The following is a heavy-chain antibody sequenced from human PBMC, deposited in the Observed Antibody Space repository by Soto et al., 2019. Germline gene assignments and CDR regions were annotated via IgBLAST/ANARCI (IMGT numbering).Heavy chain of an antibody. CDR3: AKVGYGSGSYYNKIYYYGMDV. D-gene: IGHD3-10*01. Sequence: GGSLRLSCAASGFTFSSYGMHWVRQAPGKGLEWVAVISYDGSNKYYADSVKGRFTISRDNSKNTLYLQMNSLRAEDTAVYYCAKVGYGSGSYYNKIYYYGMDVWGQGTTVTVSS. CDR2: ISYDGSNK. CDR1: GFTFSSYG. J-gene: IGHJ6*02. V-gene: IGHV3-30*18.